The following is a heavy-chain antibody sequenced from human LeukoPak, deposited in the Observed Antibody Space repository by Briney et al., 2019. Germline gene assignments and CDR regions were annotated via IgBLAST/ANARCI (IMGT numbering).Heavy chain of an antibody. CDR2: IYYSGST. CDR3: ARQVQGVIRPDY. Sequence: SETLSLTCTVSGGSISTSGQYWGWIRQPPGKGLKWIGTIYYSGSTYYNPSLKSRVTVSVDTSKNQFSLKLSSVTAADTAVYFCARQVQGVIRPDYWGQGTLVTVSS. D-gene: IGHD3-10*01. CDR1: GGSISTSGQY. J-gene: IGHJ4*02. V-gene: IGHV4-39*01.